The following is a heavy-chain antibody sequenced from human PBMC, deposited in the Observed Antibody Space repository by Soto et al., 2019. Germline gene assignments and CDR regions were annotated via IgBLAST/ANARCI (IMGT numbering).Heavy chain of an antibody. J-gene: IGHJ6*02. CDR2: IYYSGST. CDR1: GGSISSYY. Sequence: ASETLSLTCTVSGGSISSYYWSWIRQPPGKGLEWIGYIYYSGSTNYNPSLKSRVTISVDTSKNQFSLKLSSVTAADTAVYYCAVADYGGPPGYYYYGMDVWGQGTTVTVSS. CDR3: AVADYGGPPGYYYYGMDV. D-gene: IGHD4-17*01. V-gene: IGHV4-59*01.